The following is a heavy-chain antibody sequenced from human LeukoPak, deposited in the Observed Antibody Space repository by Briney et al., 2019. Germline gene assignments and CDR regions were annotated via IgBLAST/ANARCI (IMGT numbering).Heavy chain of an antibody. J-gene: IGHJ3*02. CDR1: GYTFSSYG. CDR3: ARKGTAQAFDI. V-gene: IGHV1-18*01. CDR2: ISAYNGDT. D-gene: IGHD1-1*01. Sequence: ASVKVSCKASGYTFSSYGISWVRQALGQGLEWMGWISAYNGDTDYAQKLQGRVTMTTDTPTSAACMELRSLRSDDTAVYYCARKGTAQAFDIWGQGTMVTVSS.